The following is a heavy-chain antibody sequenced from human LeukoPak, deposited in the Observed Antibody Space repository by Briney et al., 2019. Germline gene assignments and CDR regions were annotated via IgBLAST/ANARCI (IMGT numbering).Heavy chain of an antibody. Sequence: ASVKVSCKASGYTFTSYYMHWVRQAPGQGLEWMGIINPSGGSTSYAQKFQGRVTMTRDTSTSTVYMELSSLRSEDTAVYCCAREVTGCGGDCYSYYYGMDVWGQGTTVTVSS. CDR3: AREVTGCGGDCYSYYYGMDV. V-gene: IGHV1-46*01. D-gene: IGHD2-21*02. CDR1: GYTFTSYY. CDR2: INPSGGST. J-gene: IGHJ6*02.